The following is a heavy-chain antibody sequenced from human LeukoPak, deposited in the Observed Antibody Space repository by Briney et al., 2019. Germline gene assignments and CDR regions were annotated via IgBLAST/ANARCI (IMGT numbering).Heavy chain of an antibody. V-gene: IGHV3-53*01. J-gene: IGHJ4*02. D-gene: IGHD2-15*01. CDR3: ATDCCNDGRDF. CDR1: GFTVSNNY. Sequence: GGSLRLSCAASGFTVSNNYMSWVRQAPGKGLEWVAVIYTGGSTSYADSVKGRFTTSRDNAKNSLYLQMSSLRADDTAVYYCATDCCNDGRDFWGQGTLVTVSS. CDR2: IYTGGST.